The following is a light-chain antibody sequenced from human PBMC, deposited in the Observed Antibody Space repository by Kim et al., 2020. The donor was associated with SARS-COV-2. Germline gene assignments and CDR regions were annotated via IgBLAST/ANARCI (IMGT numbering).Light chain of an antibody. J-gene: IGKJ2*03. Sequence: EIVLTQSPGTLSLSPGERATLSCRASQSVSSNYLAWYRQTPGQAPRLLIYGASTRASGIPDRLSGSGSGADFTLTINRLEPEDFAVYYCQQYGSSRYSFGQGTKLEI. CDR1: QSVSSNY. V-gene: IGKV3-20*01. CDR3: QQYGSSRYS. CDR2: GAS.